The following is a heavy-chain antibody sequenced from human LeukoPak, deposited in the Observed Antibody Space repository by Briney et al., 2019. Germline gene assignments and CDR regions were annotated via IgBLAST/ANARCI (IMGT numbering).Heavy chain of an antibody. Sequence: ASVKVSCKASGGTFSSYAISWVRQAPGQGLEWMGGIIPIFGTANYAQKFQGRVTMTEDTSTDTAYMELSSLRSEDTAVYYCATDYGDYGGYYYYGMDVWGQGTTVTVSS. D-gene: IGHD4-17*01. J-gene: IGHJ6*02. CDR2: IIPIFGTA. CDR1: GGTFSSYA. V-gene: IGHV1-69*06. CDR3: ATDYGDYGGYYYYGMDV.